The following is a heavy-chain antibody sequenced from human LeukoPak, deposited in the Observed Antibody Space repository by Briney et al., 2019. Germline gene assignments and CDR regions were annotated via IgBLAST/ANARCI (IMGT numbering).Heavy chain of an antibody. CDR3: ARGAYDMSYGMDV. J-gene: IGHJ6*04. CDR1: GGSISSYY. Sequence: SETLSLTCTVSGGSISSYYWSWLRQPPGKGLEWIGYIYYSGSTNYNPSLKSRVTISVDTSKNQFSLKLSSVTAADTAVYYCARGAYDMSYGMDVWGKGTTVTVSS. D-gene: IGHD3-9*01. V-gene: IGHV4-59*01. CDR2: IYYSGST.